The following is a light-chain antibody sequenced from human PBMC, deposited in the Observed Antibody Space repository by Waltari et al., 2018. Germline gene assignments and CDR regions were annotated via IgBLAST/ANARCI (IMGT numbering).Light chain of an antibody. Sequence: DIQMTQSPSTLSASVGDRVTITCRVSQSISTSLAWHQQRPGKAPTLLIYQASSLESGVPSRFSGDTSGTEFTLTISSLQPEDVATYYCQQYYAYPITFGQGTRLEIK. CDR3: QQYYAYPIT. CDR2: QAS. J-gene: IGKJ5*01. V-gene: IGKV1-5*03. CDR1: QSISTS.